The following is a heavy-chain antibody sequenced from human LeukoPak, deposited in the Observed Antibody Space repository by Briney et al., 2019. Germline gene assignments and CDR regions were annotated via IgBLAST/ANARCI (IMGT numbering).Heavy chain of an antibody. D-gene: IGHD6-13*01. J-gene: IGHJ6*03. Sequence: GGSLRLSCAASGFTFSSYSMNWVRQAPGKGLEWVSSISSSSSYIYYADSVKGRFTISRDNAKNSLYLQMNSLRAEDTAVYYCAREYVGIAADPDLKNYYYYYMDVWGKGTTVTVSS. V-gene: IGHV3-21*01. CDR1: GFTFSSYS. CDR3: AREYVGIAADPDLKNYYYYYMDV. CDR2: ISSSSSYI.